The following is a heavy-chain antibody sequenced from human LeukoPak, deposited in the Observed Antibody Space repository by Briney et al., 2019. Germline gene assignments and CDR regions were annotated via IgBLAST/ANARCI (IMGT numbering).Heavy chain of an antibody. V-gene: IGHV6-1*01. CDR3: ARVCGDDPGCFDY. D-gene: IGHD2-21*02. Sequence: SQTLSLTCAVSGDSFSSNSAAWNWLRQSPSRGLEWLGRTYYRSKLYNDYAVSVKSLITINPDTSKNQFSLQLNSVTPEDTAVYYCARVCGDDPGCFDYWGQGTLVTVSS. J-gene: IGHJ4*02. CDR1: GDSFSSNSAA. CDR2: TYYRSKLYN.